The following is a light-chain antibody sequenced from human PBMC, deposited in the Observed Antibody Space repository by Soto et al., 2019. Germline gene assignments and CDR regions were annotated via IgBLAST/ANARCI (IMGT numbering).Light chain of an antibody. CDR2: KAS. Sequence: DIQMTQSPSTLSASVGDRVTITCRASQSISSWLAWYQQKPGKAPKPLIYKASGLESGVPSRFSGSGSGTDFTLTISSLQPDDFATYYCQQYNSYSPLTFGGGTKVDIK. J-gene: IGKJ4*01. V-gene: IGKV1-5*03. CDR3: QQYNSYSPLT. CDR1: QSISSW.